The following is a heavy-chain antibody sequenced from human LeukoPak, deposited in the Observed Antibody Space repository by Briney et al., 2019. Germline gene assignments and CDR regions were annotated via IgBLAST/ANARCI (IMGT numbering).Heavy chain of an antibody. J-gene: IGHJ4*02. V-gene: IGHV3-48*03. CDR1: GFTFSSYE. CDR2: ISSSGSTI. CDR3: ARYSLQQLPPSYFDY. Sequence: PGGSLRLSCAASGFTFSSYEMNCVRQAPGKGLEWVSYISSSGSTIYYADSVKGRFTISRDNAKNSLYLQMNSLRAEDTAVYYCARYSLQQLPPSYFDYWGQGTLVTVSS. D-gene: IGHD6-13*01.